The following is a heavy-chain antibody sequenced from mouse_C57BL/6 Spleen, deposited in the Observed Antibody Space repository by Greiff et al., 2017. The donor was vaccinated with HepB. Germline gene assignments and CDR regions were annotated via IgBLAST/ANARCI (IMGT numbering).Heavy chain of an antibody. CDR2: INPSSGYT. D-gene: IGHD2-5*01. CDR3: AKEGHSNYFYFDY. CDR1: GYTFTSYT. V-gene: IGHV1-4*01. J-gene: IGHJ2*01. Sequence: VKLMESGAELARPGDSVKMSCKASGYTFTSYTMHWVKQRPGQGLEWIGYINPSSGYTKYNQKFKDKATLTADKSSSTAYMQLSSLTSEDSAVYYCAKEGHSNYFYFDYWGQGTALTVSS.